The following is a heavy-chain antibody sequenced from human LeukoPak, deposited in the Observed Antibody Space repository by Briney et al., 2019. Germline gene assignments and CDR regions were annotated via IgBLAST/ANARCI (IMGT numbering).Heavy chain of an antibody. CDR3: ARGTGTTYYYYYGMDV. D-gene: IGHD1-7*01. Sequence: ASVNVSCKASGYTFTDYLIHWVRQAPGQGLEWMGWINPNSGGTNYAQKFQGRVTMTRDTSISTAYMELSRLRSDDTAVYYCARGTGTTYYYYYGMDVWGQGTTVTVSS. J-gene: IGHJ6*02. V-gene: IGHV1-2*02. CDR1: GYTFTDYL. CDR2: INPNSGGT.